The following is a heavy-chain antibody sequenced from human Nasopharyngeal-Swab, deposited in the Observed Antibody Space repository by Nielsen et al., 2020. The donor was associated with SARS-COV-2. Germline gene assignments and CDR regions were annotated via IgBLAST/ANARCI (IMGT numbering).Heavy chain of an antibody. CDR2: ISYDGSNK. CDR3: AKDGGGLNNFDY. Sequence: GESLKISCAASGFTFSSYGMRWVRQAPGKGLEWVAVISYDGSNKYYADSVKGRFTISRDNSKNTLYLQMNSLRAEDTAVYYCAKDGGGLNNFDYWGQGTLVTVSS. CDR1: GFTFSSYG. V-gene: IGHV3-30*18. D-gene: IGHD3-16*01. J-gene: IGHJ4*02.